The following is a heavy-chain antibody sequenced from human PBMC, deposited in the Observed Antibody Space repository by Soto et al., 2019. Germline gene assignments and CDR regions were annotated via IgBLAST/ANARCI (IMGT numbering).Heavy chain of an antibody. D-gene: IGHD1-1*01. CDR2: IGSSGNSP. J-gene: IGHJ4*02. CDR1: GFIVSNYA. Sequence: PGGSLRLSCAASGFIVSNYAVSWVRQPPGKGLEWVSVIGSSGNSPYYADSVKGRFTISRDSSENTVYLQMDSLRVEDTAVYFCAKDDTRVASSSWTDWGRGTLVTVSS. CDR3: AKDDTRVASSSWTD. V-gene: IGHV3-23*01.